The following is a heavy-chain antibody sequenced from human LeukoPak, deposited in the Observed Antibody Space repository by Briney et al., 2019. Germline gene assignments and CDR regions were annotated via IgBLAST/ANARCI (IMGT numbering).Heavy chain of an antibody. J-gene: IGHJ4*02. Sequence: PGGSLRLSCAASGISVSSNYMNWVRQSPGKGLEWIGNIYSSGNTYYNASLKSRATMYIDTSKNQFSLKLSSVTAADTAMYYCAKSNGYGLIDYWGQGTLVTVSS. CDR3: AKSNGYGLIDY. V-gene: IGHV4-59*04. CDR1: GISVSSNY. D-gene: IGHD5-12*01. CDR2: IYSSGNT.